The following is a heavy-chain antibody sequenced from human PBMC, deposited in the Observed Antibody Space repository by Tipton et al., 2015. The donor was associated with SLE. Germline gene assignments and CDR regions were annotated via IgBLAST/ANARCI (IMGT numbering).Heavy chain of an antibody. Sequence: TLSLTCAVFGGSISRNNWWSWVRQPPGKGLEWIGEIYHSGSTNYNPSLKSRVTISLDTSKNQFSLKLSSVTAADTAVYYCARGPTGSSAREDTWGQGTLVTVSS. CDR3: ARGPTGSSAREDT. CDR1: GGSISRNNW. V-gene: IGHV4-4*02. D-gene: IGHD2-2*01. CDR2: IYHSGST. J-gene: IGHJ4*02.